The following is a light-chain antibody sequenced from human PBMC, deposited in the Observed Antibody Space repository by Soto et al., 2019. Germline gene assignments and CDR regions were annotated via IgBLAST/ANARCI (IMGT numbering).Light chain of an antibody. V-gene: IGKV1-27*01. Sequence: DIQMTHSPSSLSASVGDRVTITCLASQGISNYLAWYQQKPGKVPKLLIYAASTLQSGVPSRFSGSGSGTDFTLTISSLQPEDVATYYCQKYNSAPPWTFGQGTKVEIK. CDR3: QKYNSAPPWT. CDR1: QGISNY. J-gene: IGKJ1*01. CDR2: AAS.